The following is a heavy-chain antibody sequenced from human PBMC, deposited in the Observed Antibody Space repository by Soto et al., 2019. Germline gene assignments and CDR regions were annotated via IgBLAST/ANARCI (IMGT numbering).Heavy chain of an antibody. CDR2: IIPILGIA. J-gene: IGHJ4*02. CDR3: ARDVVRGYWGYVYH. D-gene: IGHD2-2*03. V-gene: IGHV1-69*08. CDR1: GGTFSSYT. Sequence: QVQLVQSGAEVKKPGSSVKVSCKASGGTFSSYTISWVRQAPGQGLEWMGRIIPILGIANYAQKFQGRVTITADKSTSTAYMELSSLRSEDTAVYYCARDVVRGYWGYVYHWGQGTLVTVSS.